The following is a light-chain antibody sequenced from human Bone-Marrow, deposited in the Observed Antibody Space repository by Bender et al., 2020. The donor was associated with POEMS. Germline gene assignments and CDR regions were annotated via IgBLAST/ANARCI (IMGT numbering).Light chain of an antibody. CDR3: CSYAGTYSWV. CDR1: SLDLGGYNY. CDR2: DVS. Sequence: QSALTQPASVSGSPGQSITISCAGTSLDLGGYNYVSWYQQHPGKAPKLMIYDVSNRPSGVSNRFSGSKSGNTASLTISGLQAEDEADYYCCSYAGTYSWVFGGGTKLTVL. V-gene: IGLV2-14*01. J-gene: IGLJ3*02.